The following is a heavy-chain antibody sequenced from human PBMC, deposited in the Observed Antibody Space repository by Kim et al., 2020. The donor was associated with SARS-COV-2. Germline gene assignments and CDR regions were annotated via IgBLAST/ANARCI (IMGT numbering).Heavy chain of an antibody. V-gene: IGHV1-46*01. CDR3: ARQGYGQQLVRGYWFDP. J-gene: IGHJ5*02. CDR1: GYTFTSYY. D-gene: IGHD6-13*01. Sequence: ASVKVSCKASGYTFTSYYMHWVRQAPGQGLEWMGIINPSGGSTSYAQKFQGRVTMTRDTSTSTVYMELSSLRSEDTAVYYCARQGYGQQLVRGYWFDPWGQGTLVTVSS. CDR2: INPSGGST.